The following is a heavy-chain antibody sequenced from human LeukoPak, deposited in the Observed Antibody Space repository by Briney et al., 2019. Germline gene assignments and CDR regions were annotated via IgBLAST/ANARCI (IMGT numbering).Heavy chain of an antibody. D-gene: IGHD6-13*01. CDR3: ARSIPYGTTWYGRSDY. Sequence: GGSLRLSCAASGFIFTTYAMGWVRQLPGKGLEWVSSVSSSGSDTYYTSSVKGRFTISRDNALNSLYLQMNSLRAEDTAIYYCARSIPYGTTWYGRSDYWGQGTLVTVSS. CDR2: VSSSGSDT. CDR1: GFIFTTYA. J-gene: IGHJ4*02. V-gene: IGHV3-23*05.